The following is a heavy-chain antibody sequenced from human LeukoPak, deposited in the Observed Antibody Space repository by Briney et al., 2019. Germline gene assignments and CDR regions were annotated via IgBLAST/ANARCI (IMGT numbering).Heavy chain of an antibody. Sequence: GGSLRLSCAASGFTFSSYAMSWFRQAPGKGLEWVSGISGSGIGGRTHYADSVKGRFTISRDNSKNTLYLQMNSLRVEDTAVYYCAVPVRFERVWHYFNNWGQGTQVTVSS. J-gene: IGHJ4*02. D-gene: IGHD3-9*01. CDR1: GFTFSSYA. CDR3: AVPVRFERVWHYFNN. V-gene: IGHV3-23*01. CDR2: ISGSGIGGRT.